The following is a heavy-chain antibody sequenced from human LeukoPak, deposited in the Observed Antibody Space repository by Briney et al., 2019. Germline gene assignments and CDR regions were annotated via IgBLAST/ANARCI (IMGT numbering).Heavy chain of an antibody. J-gene: IGHJ3*02. CDR3: ARGGPTRRGAFDI. CDR2: INHSGST. D-gene: IGHD3-10*01. V-gene: IGHV4-34*01. Sequence: PSETLSLTCAVYGGSFSGYYWSWIRQPPGKGLEWIGEINHSGSTNYNPSLKSRVTISVDTSKNQFSLKLSSVTAADTAVHYCARGGPTRRGAFDIWGQGTMATVSS. CDR1: GGSFSGYY.